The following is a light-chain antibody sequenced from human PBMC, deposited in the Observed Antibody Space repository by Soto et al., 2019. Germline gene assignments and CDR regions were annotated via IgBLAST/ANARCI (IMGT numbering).Light chain of an antibody. J-gene: IGKJ2*01. CDR1: QSISSY. V-gene: IGKV1-39*01. Sequence: DIQMTQSPSSLSASVGDRVTITCRASQSISSYLNWYQQKPGKAPKFLIYAASSLQSGVPSRFSGSGSGTDFTLTISSLQPEDFATYYCQQYNDWPSNTFGQGTKLEIK. CDR2: AAS. CDR3: QQYNDWPSNT.